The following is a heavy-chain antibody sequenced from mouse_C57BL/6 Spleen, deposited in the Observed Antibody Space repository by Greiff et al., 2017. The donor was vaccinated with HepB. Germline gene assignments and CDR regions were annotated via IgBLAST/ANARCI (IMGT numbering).Heavy chain of an antibody. J-gene: IGHJ4*01. Sequence: VQLQQSGPELVKPGASVKISCKASGYAFSSSWMNWVKQRPGKGLEWIGRIYPGDGDTNYNGKFKGKATLTADKSSSTAYMQLSSLTSEDSAVYFCAKGFRNAMDYWGQGTSVTVSS. V-gene: IGHV1-82*01. CDR1: GYAFSSSW. D-gene: IGHD3-2*02. CDR3: AKGFRNAMDY. CDR2: IYPGDGDT.